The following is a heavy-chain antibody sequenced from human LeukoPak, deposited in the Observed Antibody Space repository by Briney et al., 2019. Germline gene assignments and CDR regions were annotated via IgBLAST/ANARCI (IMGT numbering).Heavy chain of an antibody. V-gene: IGHV1-46*01. Sequence: ASVKVSCKASGYTFTSYYMHWARQAPGQGLEWMGIINPSGGSTSYAQKFQGRVTMTRDTSTSTVYMELSSLRSEDTAVYYCARAPGIVVVTASNWFDPWGQGTLVTVSS. CDR1: GYTFTSYY. CDR3: ARAPGIVVVTASNWFDP. CDR2: INPSGGST. J-gene: IGHJ5*02. D-gene: IGHD2-21*02.